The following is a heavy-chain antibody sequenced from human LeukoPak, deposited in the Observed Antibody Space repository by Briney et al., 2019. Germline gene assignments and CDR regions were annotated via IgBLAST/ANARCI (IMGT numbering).Heavy chain of an antibody. V-gene: IGHV3-23*01. J-gene: IGHJ4*02. CDR2: ISGSGGST. D-gene: IGHD6-19*01. CDR3: AKDFSSGWYGGYYFDY. Sequence: PGGSLRLSCAASGFTFSSYAMSWVRQVPGKGLEWVSAISGSGGSTYYADSVKGRFTISRDNSKNTLYLQMNSLRAEDTAVYYCAKDFSSGWYGGYYFDYWGRGTLVTVSS. CDR1: GFTFSSYA.